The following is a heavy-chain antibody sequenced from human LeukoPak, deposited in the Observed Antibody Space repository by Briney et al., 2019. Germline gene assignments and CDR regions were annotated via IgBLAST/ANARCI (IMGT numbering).Heavy chain of an antibody. CDR3: ARVSRPHYCDSSGYRNYFDY. Sequence: PGGSLRLSCAASGFTFDDYGMSWVRQAPGKGLEWVSGINWNGGSTGYADSVKGRFTISRDNAKNSLYLQMNSLRAEDTALYYCARVSRPHYCDSSGYRNYFDYWGQGTLVTVSS. D-gene: IGHD3-22*01. CDR2: INWNGGST. J-gene: IGHJ4*02. V-gene: IGHV3-20*04. CDR1: GFTFDDYG.